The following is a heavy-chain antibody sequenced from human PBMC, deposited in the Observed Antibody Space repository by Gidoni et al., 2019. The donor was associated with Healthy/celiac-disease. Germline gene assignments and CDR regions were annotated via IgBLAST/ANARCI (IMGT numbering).Heavy chain of an antibody. CDR3: ARDRSPGGDGYNLGYNWFDP. J-gene: IGHJ5*02. CDR2: IIPIFGTA. CDR1: GVTFSSYA. Sequence: QVQLVQSGAEVKKPGSSVKVSCTASGVTFSSYAISWVRQAPGQGLEWMGGIIPIFGTANYAQKFQGRVTITADESTSTAYMELSSLRSEDTAVYYCARDRSPGGDGYNLGYNWFDPWGQGTLVTVSS. D-gene: IGHD2-21*01. V-gene: IGHV1-69*01.